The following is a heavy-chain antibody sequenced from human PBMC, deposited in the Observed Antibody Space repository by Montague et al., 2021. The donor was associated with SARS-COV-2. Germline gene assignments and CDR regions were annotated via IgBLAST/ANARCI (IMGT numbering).Heavy chain of an antibody. D-gene: IGHD3-10*01. CDR3: ARRLYSFGSGTYRD. V-gene: IGHV4-34*01. CDR2: INHNGNT. J-gene: IGHJ4*02. CDR1: GGSFIGYY. Sequence: SETLSLTCTVPGGSFIGYYWGWIRQPPGKRLEWIGEINHNGNTQYNPSLKSRLAMSLDTSRTHISLQVTSVTAADTAVYFCARRLYSFGSGTYRDWGQGTLVTVSS.